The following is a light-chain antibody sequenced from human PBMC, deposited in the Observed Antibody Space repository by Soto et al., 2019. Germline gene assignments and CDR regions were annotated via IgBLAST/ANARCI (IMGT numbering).Light chain of an antibody. Sequence: QSVLTQPPSVSEAPRQRVTISCSGSRSNVGNNAVNWYQQLPGKAPKLLIYYDDLLPSGVSDRSSGSKSGTSASLAISGLQPEDEADYYCAVWDDSLNGVVFGGGTKVTVL. V-gene: IGLV1-36*01. J-gene: IGLJ3*02. CDR3: AVWDDSLNGVV. CDR2: YDD. CDR1: RSNVGNNA.